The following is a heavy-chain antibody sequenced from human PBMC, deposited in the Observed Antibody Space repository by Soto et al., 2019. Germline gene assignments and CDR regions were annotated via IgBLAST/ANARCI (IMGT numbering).Heavy chain of an antibody. J-gene: IGHJ5*02. CDR1: GYSFTTYW. CDR2: IYPGDSDT. CDR3: AKHALLDLFQWPHKNNWFDP. Sequence: GESLKISCKGSGYSFTTYWIAWVRQMPGKGLEWMGVIYPGDSDTRYSPSFQGQVTISVDKSISTAYLQWSSLKASDSALYYCAKHALLDLFQWPHKNNWFDPWGQGTLVTVSS. V-gene: IGHV5-51*01. D-gene: IGHD6-19*01.